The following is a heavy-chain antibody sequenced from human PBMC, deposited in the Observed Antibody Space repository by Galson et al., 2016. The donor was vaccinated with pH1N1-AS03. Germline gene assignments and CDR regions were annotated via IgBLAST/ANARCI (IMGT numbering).Heavy chain of an antibody. D-gene: IGHD1-26*01. Sequence: SLRLSCAASGFTFNSYAMYWVRQAPGKGLEYVSAISGNGVSTYYANSVKGRFTISRDNSKNTLYLQMGSLRAEDMAVYYCARGPVSDSNYSFPPPDYWGQGTLVTIYS. V-gene: IGHV3-64*01. J-gene: IGHJ4*02. CDR2: ISGNGVST. CDR3: ARGPVSDSNYSFPPPDY. CDR1: GFTFNSYA.